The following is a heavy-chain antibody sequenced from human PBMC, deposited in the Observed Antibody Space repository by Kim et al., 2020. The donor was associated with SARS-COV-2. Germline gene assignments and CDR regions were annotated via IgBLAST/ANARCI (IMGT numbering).Heavy chain of an antibody. J-gene: IGHJ4*02. CDR3: VKVGTGLGYFDY. D-gene: IGHD1-1*01. CDR2: INPSGGST. CDR1: GYTFTSYY. Sequence: ASVKVSCKATGYTFTSYYMHWVRQAPGQGLERMGIINPSGGSTSYAQKFQGRVTMTRDTSTSTVYMELSSLRSEDTALYYCVKVGTGLGYFDYWGPGTLV. V-gene: IGHV1-46*03.